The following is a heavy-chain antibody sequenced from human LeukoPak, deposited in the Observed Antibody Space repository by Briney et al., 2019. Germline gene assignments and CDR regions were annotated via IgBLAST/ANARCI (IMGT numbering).Heavy chain of an antibody. V-gene: IGHV5-51*01. CDR3: ARHGSSYFEPRYNWFDP. D-gene: IGHD3-9*01. CDR2: IYPGDSDT. CDR1: GYSFTNYW. Sequence: GESLKIPCKGSGYSFTNYWISWVRQMPGKGLEWMGMIYPGDSDTRYSPSFQGQVTISADKSISTAYLQWSSLEASDTAMYFCARHGSSYFEPRYNWFDPWGQGTLVTVSS. J-gene: IGHJ5*02.